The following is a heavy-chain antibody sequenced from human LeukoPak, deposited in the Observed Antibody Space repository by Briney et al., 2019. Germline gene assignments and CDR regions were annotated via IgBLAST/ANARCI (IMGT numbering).Heavy chain of an antibody. V-gene: IGHV3-48*03. Sequence: PGGSLRLSCAASGFTFSSYEMNWVRQAPGKGLEWVSYISSSGSTIYYADSVKGRFTISRDNAKNSLYLQMNSLRAEDTAVFYCAKDCGGDCSDYYYYYMDVWGKGTTATVSS. J-gene: IGHJ6*03. CDR1: GFTFSSYE. CDR3: AKDCGGDCSDYYYYYMDV. CDR2: ISSSGSTI. D-gene: IGHD2-21*01.